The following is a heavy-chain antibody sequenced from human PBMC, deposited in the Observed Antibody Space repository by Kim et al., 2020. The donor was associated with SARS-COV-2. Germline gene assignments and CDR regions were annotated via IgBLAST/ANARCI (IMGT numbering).Heavy chain of an antibody. CDR2: ISYDGSNK. D-gene: IGHD1-1*01. Sequence: GGSLRLSCAASGFTFSSYGMHWVRQAPGKGLEWVAVISYDGSNKYYVDSVKGRFTISRDNSKNTLYLQMNSLRAEDTAVYYCAKGVQLDYWGQGTLVTVSS. CDR1: GFTFSSYG. J-gene: IGHJ4*02. V-gene: IGHV3-30*18. CDR3: AKGVQLDY.